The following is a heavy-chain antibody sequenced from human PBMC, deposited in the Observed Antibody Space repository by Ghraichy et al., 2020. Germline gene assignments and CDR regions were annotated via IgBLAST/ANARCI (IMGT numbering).Heavy chain of an antibody. CDR2: VYRSGST. J-gene: IGHJ5*02. CDR1: DGSINSYF. Sequence: SATLSLTCTVSDGSINSYFWSWIRQPPGKGLEWIGYVYRSGSTNYNPSLKSRVTISVDTSKRQFSLRLSSVTAADTAVYYCARSFSSGYNSNWFDPWGQGTLVTVSS. V-gene: IGHV4-59*01. D-gene: IGHD5-24*01. CDR3: ARSFSSGYNSNWFDP.